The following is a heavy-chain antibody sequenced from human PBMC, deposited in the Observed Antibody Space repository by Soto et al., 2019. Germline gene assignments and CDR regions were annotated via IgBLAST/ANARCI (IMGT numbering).Heavy chain of an antibody. J-gene: IGHJ4*02. D-gene: IGHD3-3*01. CDR3: ARDSSTGFWSGYYTGYFDY. CDR1: GFTFSSYG. Sequence: GGSLRLSCAASGFTFSSYGMHWVRQAPGKGLEWVAVIWYDGSNKYYADSVKGRFTISRDNSKNTLYLQMNSLRAEDTAVYYCARDSSTGFWSGYYTGYFDYWGQGTLVTVS. CDR2: IWYDGSNK. V-gene: IGHV3-33*01.